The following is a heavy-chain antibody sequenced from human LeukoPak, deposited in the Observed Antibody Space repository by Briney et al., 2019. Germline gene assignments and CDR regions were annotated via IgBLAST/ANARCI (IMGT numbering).Heavy chain of an antibody. CDR3: AKDPSADDY. CDR2: ISSSSSYI. J-gene: IGHJ4*02. CDR1: GFTFSSYS. Sequence: GGSLRLSCAASGFTFSSYSMNWVRQAPGKGLEWVSSISSSSSYIYYADSVKGRSTISRDNAKNSLYLQMNSLRAEDTAVYYCAKDPSADDYWGQGTLVTVSS. V-gene: IGHV3-21*01.